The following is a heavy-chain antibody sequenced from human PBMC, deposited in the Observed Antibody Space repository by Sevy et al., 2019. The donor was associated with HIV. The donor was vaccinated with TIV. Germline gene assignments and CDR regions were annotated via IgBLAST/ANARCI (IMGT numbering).Heavy chain of an antibody. CDR2: ISGYNGNT. J-gene: IGHJ4*02. Sequence: ASVKVSCKTSGYMFTTYGINWVRQAPGQGLEWMGWISGYNGNTKYGQKFEGRVTMTIDRASTTAYMELRSLRADDPAVYFCARRSAAGGLPLDYWGQGTLVTVSS. V-gene: IGHV1-18*01. CDR3: ARRSAAGGLPLDY. CDR1: GYMFTTYG. D-gene: IGHD2-15*01.